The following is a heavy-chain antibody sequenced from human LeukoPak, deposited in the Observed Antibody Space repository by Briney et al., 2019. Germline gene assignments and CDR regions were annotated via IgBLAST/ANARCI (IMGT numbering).Heavy chain of an antibody. V-gene: IGHV4-34*01. D-gene: IGHD6-19*01. CDR2: INHSGST. J-gene: IGHJ4*02. CDR3: RSSGFTFDY. Sequence: SETLSLTCAVYGGSSSGYYWSWIRQPPGKELEWIGEINHSGSTNYNPSLKSRVTISVDTSKNQFSLKLSSVTAADTAVYYCRSSGFTFDYWGQGTLVTVSS. CDR1: GGSSSGYY.